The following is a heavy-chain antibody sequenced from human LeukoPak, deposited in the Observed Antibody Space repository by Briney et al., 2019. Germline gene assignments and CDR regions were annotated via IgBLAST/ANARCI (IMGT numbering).Heavy chain of an antibody. CDR2: VSLSGLT. Sequence: SETLSLTCGVSVGSITSTNWWSWVRQPPGQGLEWIGEVSLSGLTNYNPSLSSRVIMALDTSKNHLSPHLASGTAADTAVYYCSRENGALSPFGYWGQGYLVTVLS. D-gene: IGHD2-8*01. V-gene: IGHV4-4*02. CDR3: SRENGALSPFGY. J-gene: IGHJ4*02. CDR1: VGSITSTNW.